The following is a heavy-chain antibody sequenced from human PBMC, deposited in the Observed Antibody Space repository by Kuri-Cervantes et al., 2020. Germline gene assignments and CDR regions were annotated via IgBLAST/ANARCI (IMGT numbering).Heavy chain of an antibody. D-gene: IGHD6-13*01. V-gene: IGHV3-7*01. J-gene: IGHJ4*02. CDR1: GFTFSSYW. CDR2: IKQDGSEK. Sequence: GGSLRLSCAASGFTFSSYWMSWVRQAPGKGLEWVANIKQDGSEKYYVDSVKGRFTISRDIAKNSLYLQMNSLRAEDTAVYYCAKRRGPGAAAFDYWGQGTLVTVSS. CDR3: AKRRGPGAAAFDY.